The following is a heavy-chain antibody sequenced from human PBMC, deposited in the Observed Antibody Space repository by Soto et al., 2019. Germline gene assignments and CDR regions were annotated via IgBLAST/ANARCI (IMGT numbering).Heavy chain of an antibody. J-gene: IGHJ4*02. D-gene: IGHD3-22*01. Sequence: PGGSLRLSCAASGFTFSSYAMSWVRQAPGKGLEWVSAITGSGGSTYYADSVKGRFTISRDNSKNTLYLQMNSQRAEDKAVYYCAKEYYYDSSGYYKLWGQGTLVTVSS. CDR1: GFTFSSYA. CDR2: ITGSGGST. V-gene: IGHV3-23*01. CDR3: AKEYYYDSSGYYKL.